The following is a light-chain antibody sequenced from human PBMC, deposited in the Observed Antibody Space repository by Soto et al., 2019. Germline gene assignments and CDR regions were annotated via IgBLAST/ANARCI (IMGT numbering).Light chain of an antibody. V-gene: IGKV1-5*01. CDR2: DVS. Sequence: DIQMTQSPSTLSASVGDRVTITCRASQRISYWLAWYQQKPGKAPKFLIYDVSSLESGVPSRFSGSGSGTEFTLTISSLQADDFATYYCHQYNSDQTLGHGTKVDIK. J-gene: IGKJ1*01. CDR3: HQYNSDQT. CDR1: QRISYW.